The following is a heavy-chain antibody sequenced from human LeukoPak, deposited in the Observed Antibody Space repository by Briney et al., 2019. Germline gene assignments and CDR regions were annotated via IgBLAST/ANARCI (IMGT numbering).Heavy chain of an antibody. Sequence: SETLSLTCTVSGGSISSSSYYWGWIRQPPGKGLEWIGSIYYSGSTYYNPSLKSRVTISVDTSKNQFSLKLSSVTAADTAVYYCARGATYYFDYWGQGTLVTVSS. V-gene: IGHV4-39*07. D-gene: IGHD1-26*01. CDR1: GGSISSSSYY. CDR2: IYYSGST. CDR3: ARGATYYFDY. J-gene: IGHJ4*02.